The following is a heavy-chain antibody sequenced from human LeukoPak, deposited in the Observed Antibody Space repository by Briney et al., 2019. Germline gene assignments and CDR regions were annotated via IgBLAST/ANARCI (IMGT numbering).Heavy chain of an antibody. D-gene: IGHD3-3*01. CDR3: ARGPSITIFRVVIISWFDP. V-gene: IGHV4-34*01. CDR1: GGSFSGYY. CDR2: INHSGST. J-gene: IGHJ5*02. Sequence: SETLSLTCAVYGGSFSGYYWSWIRQPPGKGLEWIGEINHSGSTNYNPSLKSRVTISVDTSKNQFSLKLSSVTAADTAVYYCARGPSITIFRVVIISWFDPWGQGTLVTVSS.